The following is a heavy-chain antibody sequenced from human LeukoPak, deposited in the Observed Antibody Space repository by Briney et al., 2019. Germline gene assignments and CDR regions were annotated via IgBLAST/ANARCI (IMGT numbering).Heavy chain of an antibody. CDR2: INPNSGGT. CDR1: GYTFTGYY. J-gene: IGHJ4*02. D-gene: IGHD3-22*01. V-gene: IGHV1-2*02. CDR3: ARYGPHDSSGYYLSYFDY. Sequence: GASVKVSCKASGYTFTGYYMHWVRQAPGQGLEWMGWINPNSGGTNYAQKFQGRVTMTRDTSISTAYMELSRLRSDDTAVYYCARYGPHDSSGYYLSYFDYWGQGTLVTVSS.